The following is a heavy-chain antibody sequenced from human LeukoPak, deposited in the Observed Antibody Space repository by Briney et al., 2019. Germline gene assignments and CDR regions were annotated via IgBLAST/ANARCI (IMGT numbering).Heavy chain of an antibody. J-gene: IGHJ3*02. D-gene: IGHD1-26*01. CDR3: ARALPSPLYSGSYADAFDI. CDR1: GFTFGTYN. CDR2: ISSSSSYI. V-gene: IGHV3-21*01. Sequence: GGSLRLSCAASGFTFGTYNMNWVRQAPGKGLEWVSSISSSSSYIYYADSVKGRFTISRDNAKNSLYLQMNSLRAEDTAVYYCARALPSPLYSGSYADAFDIWGQGTMVTVSS.